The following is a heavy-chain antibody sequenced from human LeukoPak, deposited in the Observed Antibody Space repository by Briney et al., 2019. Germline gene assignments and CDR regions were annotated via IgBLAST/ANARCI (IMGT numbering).Heavy chain of an antibody. J-gene: IGHJ4*02. D-gene: IGHD3-3*01. V-gene: IGHV3-64*01. CDR1: GFTFSSYA. CDR2: ISSNGGST. CDR3: ARSPRGWYYDFWSGYSDY. Sequence: GGSLRLSCAASGFTFSSYAMHWVRQAPGKGLEYVSAISSNGGSTYYANSVKGRFTISRDNSKNTLYLQMGSLRAEDMAVYYCARSPRGWYYDFWSGYSDYWGQGTLVTVSS.